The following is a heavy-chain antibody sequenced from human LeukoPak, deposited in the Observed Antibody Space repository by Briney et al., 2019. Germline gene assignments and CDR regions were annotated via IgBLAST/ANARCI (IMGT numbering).Heavy chain of an antibody. V-gene: IGHV4-34*01. Sequence: SETLSLTCAVYGGSFSNYYWTWIRQPPGKGLEWIGEINHSGSTNYNPSLKSRVTISVDTSKNQFSLKLSSATAADTAVYYCARTSVYYYGSGSYLKRRYNWFDPWGQGTLVTVSS. CDR2: INHSGST. CDR1: GGSFSNYY. D-gene: IGHD3-10*01. J-gene: IGHJ5*02. CDR3: ARTSVYYYGSGSYLKRRYNWFDP.